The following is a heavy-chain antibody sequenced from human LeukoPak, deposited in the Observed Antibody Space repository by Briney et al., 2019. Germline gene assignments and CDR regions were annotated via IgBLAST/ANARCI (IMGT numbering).Heavy chain of an antibody. V-gene: IGHV1-8*01. CDR2: MNPNSGNT. CDR3: ARGEYSHGGGWFDP. Sequence: ASVKVSCKASGYTFTSYDINWVRQATGQGLEWMGWMNPNSGNTGYAQHFQGRVTMTRNTSISTAYMELSGLRSEDTAVYYCARGEYSHGGGWFDPWGQGTLVTVSS. J-gene: IGHJ5*02. CDR1: GYTFTSYD. D-gene: IGHD4-11*01.